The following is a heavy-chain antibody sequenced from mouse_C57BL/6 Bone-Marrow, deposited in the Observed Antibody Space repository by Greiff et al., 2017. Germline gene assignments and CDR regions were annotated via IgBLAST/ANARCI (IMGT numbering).Heavy chain of an antibody. J-gene: IGHJ2*02. CDR2: INSDGGST. CDR1: EYEFPSHD. D-gene: IGHD2-4*01. V-gene: IGHV5-2*03. CDR3: ARHGGLRRLYYFDD. Sequence: EVKLVESGGGLVQPGESLKLSCESNEYEFPSHDMSWVRKTPEKRLELVAAINSDGGSTYYPDTMERRFILSSDNTKKTQYLQMSSLRSEDAALYYCARHGGLRRLYYFDDWGKGTSLTVSS.